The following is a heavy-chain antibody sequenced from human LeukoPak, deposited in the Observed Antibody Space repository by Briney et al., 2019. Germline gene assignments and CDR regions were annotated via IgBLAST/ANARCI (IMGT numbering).Heavy chain of an antibody. CDR3: AKDKSYRSGWFLDY. V-gene: IGHV3-9*01. Sequence: GRSLRLSCAASGFTFDDYAMHWVRQAPGKGLEWVSGISWNSGSIGYADSVKGRFTISRDNAKNSLYLQMNSLRAEDTALYYCAKDKSYRSGWFLDYWGQGNLVTVSS. CDR2: ISWNSGSI. D-gene: IGHD6-19*01. J-gene: IGHJ4*02. CDR1: GFTFDDYA.